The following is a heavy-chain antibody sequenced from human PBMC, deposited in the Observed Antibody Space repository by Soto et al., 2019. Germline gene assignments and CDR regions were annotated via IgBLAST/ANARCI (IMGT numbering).Heavy chain of an antibody. CDR2: ISNDGNSE. CDR1: GFTFSVFG. V-gene: IGHV3-30*18. D-gene: IGHD3-3*01. CDR3: AKTITSIGVSSTGRGALLDN. Sequence: QVQLVESGGGVVQPGRSLRLSCAASGFTFSVFGMHWVRQAPGKGLEWVAVISNDGNSEHYADSVKGRFTICRDNSKNTFYLQMNSLSVEDTAVYYCAKTITSIGVSSTGRGALLDNWGQGILVSVSS. J-gene: IGHJ4*02.